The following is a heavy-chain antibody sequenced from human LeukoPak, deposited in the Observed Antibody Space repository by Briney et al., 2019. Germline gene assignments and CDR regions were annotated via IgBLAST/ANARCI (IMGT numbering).Heavy chain of an antibody. J-gene: IGHJ4*02. CDR2: INHSGST. V-gene: IGHV4-34*01. CDR3: ARGLQSDFDY. Sequence: SETLSLTCAVYGGSFSGYYWSWIRQPPGKGLEWIGEINHSGSTNYNPSLKSRVTISVDTSKNQFSLKLSSVAAADTAVYYCARGLQSDFDYWGQGTLVTVSS. D-gene: IGHD4-11*01. CDR1: GGSFSGYY.